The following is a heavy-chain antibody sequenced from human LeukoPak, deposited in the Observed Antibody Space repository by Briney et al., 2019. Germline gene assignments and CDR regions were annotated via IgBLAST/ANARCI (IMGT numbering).Heavy chain of an antibody. CDR3: AKDLSLRNFWSGYFAS. Sequence: GGSLRLSCAASGFIFSNYGMNWVRQAPGKGLEWVAAISASGSATSYADSVRGRFTISRDNSKSTTYLQMNSLRAEDTAVFYGAKDLSLRNFWSGYFASWGKGTPVTVS. V-gene: IGHV3-23*01. CDR2: ISASGSAT. D-gene: IGHD3-3*01. CDR1: GFIFSNYG. J-gene: IGHJ4*02.